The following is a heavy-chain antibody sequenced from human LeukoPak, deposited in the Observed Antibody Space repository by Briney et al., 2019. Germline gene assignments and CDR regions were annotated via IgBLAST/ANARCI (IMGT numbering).Heavy chain of an antibody. Sequence: GGSLRLSCAASGFTFTSYAMNWVRQAPGKGLEWVSTISASGDSRHHADSVKGRFAISRDNSRNTLYLQMDSLRAEDTAIYYCAKDPSTLKLTDDFWGQGTLVTVSS. J-gene: IGHJ4*02. CDR1: GFTFTSYA. CDR2: ISASGDSR. D-gene: IGHD3/OR15-3a*01. V-gene: IGHV3-23*01. CDR3: AKDPSTLKLTDDF.